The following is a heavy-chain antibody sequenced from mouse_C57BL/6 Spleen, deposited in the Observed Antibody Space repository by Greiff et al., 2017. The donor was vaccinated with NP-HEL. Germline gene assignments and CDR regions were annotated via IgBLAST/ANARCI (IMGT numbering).Heavy chain of an antibody. V-gene: IGHV1-64*01. D-gene: IGHD2-4*01. Sequence: VQLQQPGAELVKPGASVKLSCKASGYTFTSYWMHWVKQRPGQGLEWIGMIHPNSGSTNYNEKFKSKATLTVDKSSSTAYMQLSSLTSEDSAVYYCARCYYDYDDAMDYWGQGTSVTVSS. CDR2: IHPNSGST. J-gene: IGHJ4*01. CDR3: ARCYYDYDDAMDY. CDR1: GYTFTSYW.